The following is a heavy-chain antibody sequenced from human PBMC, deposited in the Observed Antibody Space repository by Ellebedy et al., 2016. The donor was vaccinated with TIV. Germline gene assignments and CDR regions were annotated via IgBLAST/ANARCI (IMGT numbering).Heavy chain of an antibody. Sequence: PGGSLRLSCEASGFTVSSYSLSWVRLAPGKGLEWVANIQKDETYLEYGDSVKGRFTISRDSAKNLVFLQMSSLRVEDTAVYYCARDWDYYIGGGYYDAFDIWGQGTMVTVSS. J-gene: IGHJ3*02. CDR1: GFTVSSYS. CDR3: ARDWDYYIGGGYYDAFDI. V-gene: IGHV3-7*01. CDR2: IQKDETYL. D-gene: IGHD3-22*01.